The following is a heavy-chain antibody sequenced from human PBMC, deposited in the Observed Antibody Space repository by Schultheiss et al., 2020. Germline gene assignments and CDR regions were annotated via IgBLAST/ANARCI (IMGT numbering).Heavy chain of an antibody. V-gene: IGHV3-66*01. CDR1: GFTVSSNY. CDR2: IYSGGST. CDR3: ARDPISLDSLEGFDI. J-gene: IGHJ3*02. D-gene: IGHD3-9*01. Sequence: GGSLRLSCAASGFTVSSNYMSWVRQAPGKGLEWVSVIYSGGSTYYADSVKGRFTISRDNSKNTLYLQMNSLRAEDTAVYYCARDPISLDSLEGFDIWGQGTMVTVSS.